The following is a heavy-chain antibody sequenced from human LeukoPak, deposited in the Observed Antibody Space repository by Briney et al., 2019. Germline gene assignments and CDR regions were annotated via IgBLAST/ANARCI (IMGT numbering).Heavy chain of an antibody. D-gene: IGHD6-19*01. CDR2: ISSNSLAT. CDR1: GFIFSINE. V-gene: IGHV3-48*03. J-gene: IGHJ4*02. Sequence: PGGSLRLSCAASGFIFSINEMNWVRQAPGRGLEWISYISSNSLATYDADSVRGRFTISRDNAKNTLFLHMSGLRVEDTAIYYCARGAVAAPFDSWGQGALVTVSS. CDR3: ARGAVAAPFDS.